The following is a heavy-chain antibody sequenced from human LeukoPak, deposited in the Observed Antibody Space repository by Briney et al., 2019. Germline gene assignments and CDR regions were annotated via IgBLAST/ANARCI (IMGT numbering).Heavy chain of an antibody. J-gene: IGHJ4*02. D-gene: IGHD1-26*01. CDR1: GYTFTDYY. Sequence: GASVKVSCKASGYTFTDYYVHWVRQAPGQGLEWMGWINPNSGGTNYAQKFQGRVTMTRDTSISTAYMELSRLRSDDTALYYCAREGPIVGATHLVDYWGQGTLVTVSS. CDR3: AREGPIVGATHLVDY. CDR2: INPNSGGT. V-gene: IGHV1-2*02.